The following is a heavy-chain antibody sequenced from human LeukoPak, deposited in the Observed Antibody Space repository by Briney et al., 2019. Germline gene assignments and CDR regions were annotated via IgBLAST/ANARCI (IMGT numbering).Heavy chain of an antibody. CDR3: AKNGVNYWYFDL. CDR2: IKQDGSEK. CDR1: GFTFSSYW. D-gene: IGHD2-8*01. Sequence: GGSLRLSCAASGFTFSSYWMSWVRQAPGKGLEWVANIKQDGSEKYYVDSVKGRFTISRDNAKNSLYLQMNSLRAEDSAVYYCAKNGVNYWYFDLWGRGTLVTVSS. V-gene: IGHV3-7*03. J-gene: IGHJ2*01.